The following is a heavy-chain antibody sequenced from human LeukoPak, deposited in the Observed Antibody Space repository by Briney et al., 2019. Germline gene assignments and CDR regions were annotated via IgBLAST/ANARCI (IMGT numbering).Heavy chain of an antibody. CDR1: GFTFDDYA. V-gene: IGHV3-43D*03. Sequence: HTGGSLRLSCAASGFTFDDYAMHWVRHAPGKGLEWVSLISWDGGSTYYADSVEGRFTISRDNSKNSLYLQMNSLRAEDTALYYCAKDRGPGKNSGYGYFDYWGQGTLVTVSS. J-gene: IGHJ4*02. D-gene: IGHD5-12*01. CDR3: AKDRGPGKNSGYGYFDY. CDR2: ISWDGGST.